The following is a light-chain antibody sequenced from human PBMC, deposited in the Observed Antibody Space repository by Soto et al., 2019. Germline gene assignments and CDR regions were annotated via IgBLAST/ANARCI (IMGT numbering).Light chain of an antibody. V-gene: IGLV1-47*01. CDR1: SSNIGSNY. CDR3: AAWEGTLSGLV. J-gene: IGLJ2*01. CDR2: RAD. Sequence: QSVLTQPPSVSGTPGQTVSISCSGRSSNIGSNYVYWYQQLPGTAPRLLMYRADQRPSGVPDRFSGSKSGTSASLAIGGLRSEDEADYYCAAWEGTLSGLVFGGGTKLTVL.